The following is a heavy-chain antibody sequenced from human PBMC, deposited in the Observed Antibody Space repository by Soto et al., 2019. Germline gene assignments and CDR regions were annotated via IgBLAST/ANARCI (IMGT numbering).Heavy chain of an antibody. Sequence: ASVKVSCKASGYTFTSYYMHWVRQAPGQGLEWMGIINPSGGSTSYAQKFQGRVTMTRDTSTSTVYMELSSLRSEDTAVYYCARGEVRGVIIRDDAFDIWGQGTMVTVS. J-gene: IGHJ3*02. D-gene: IGHD3-10*01. CDR1: GYTFTSYY. V-gene: IGHV1-46*03. CDR3: ARGEVRGVIIRDDAFDI. CDR2: INPSGGST.